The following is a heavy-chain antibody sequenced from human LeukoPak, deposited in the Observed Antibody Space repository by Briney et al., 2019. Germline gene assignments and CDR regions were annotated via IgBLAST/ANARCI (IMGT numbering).Heavy chain of an antibody. Sequence: GGSLRLSCAASGFSFSSYWMHWVRQAPGKGLVWVSQINTDASTTRYADSVRGRFIISRDFAKNTLYLQMNSLRAEDTAVYYCAKPRSGWYLFDYWGQGTLVTVSS. CDR2: INTDASTT. CDR1: GFSFSSYW. J-gene: IGHJ4*02. D-gene: IGHD6-19*01. V-gene: IGHV3-74*01. CDR3: AKPRSGWYLFDY.